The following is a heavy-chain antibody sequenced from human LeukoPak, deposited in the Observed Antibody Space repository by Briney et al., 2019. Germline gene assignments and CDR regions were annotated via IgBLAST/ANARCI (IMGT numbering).Heavy chain of an antibody. CDR3: ARHHYDILTGYYVIDY. J-gene: IGHJ4*02. Sequence: GASVKVSCKASGYTFTGYYMHWVRQAPGQGLEWMGWINPNSGGTNYAQKFQGRVTMTRDTSISTAYLQWSSLKASDTAMYYCARHHYDILTGYYVIDYWGQGTLVTVSS. V-gene: IGHV1-2*02. CDR1: GYTFTGYY. CDR2: INPNSGGT. D-gene: IGHD3-9*01.